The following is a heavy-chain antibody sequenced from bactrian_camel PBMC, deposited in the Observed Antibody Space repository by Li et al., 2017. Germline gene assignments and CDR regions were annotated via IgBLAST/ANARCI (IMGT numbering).Heavy chain of an antibody. Sequence: VQLVESGGGSVQAGGSLRLTCEASGYTSTRDFMGWHRQAPGRRREGVAAIYGPSGESYYADSVKGRFTISRDNAQNTVYLQMNSLKSEDTALYLCSTGSRITEASVQGQGTQVTVS. CDR2: IYGPSGES. CDR1: GYTSTRDF. V-gene: IGHV3S40*01. D-gene: IGHD1*01. J-gene: IGHJ4*01.